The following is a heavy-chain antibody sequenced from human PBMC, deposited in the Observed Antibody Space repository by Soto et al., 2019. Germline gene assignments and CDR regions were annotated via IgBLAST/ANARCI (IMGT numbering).Heavy chain of an antibody. Sequence: LRLSCAVSGFIFSRYSMNWVRQAPGKGLEWVSSIGTSGSYIYDTDSVKGHVTISADKSSSTAYLQWSSLKASDTAIYYCARHPQAYSSSWYFDYWGQGTLVTVSS. CDR3: ARHPQAYSSSWYFDY. CDR2: IGTSGSYI. D-gene: IGHD6-13*01. CDR1: GFIFSRYS. J-gene: IGHJ4*02. V-gene: IGHV3-21*04.